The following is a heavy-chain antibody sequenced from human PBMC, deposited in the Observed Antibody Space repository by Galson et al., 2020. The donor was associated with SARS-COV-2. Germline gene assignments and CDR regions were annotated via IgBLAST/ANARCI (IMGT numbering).Heavy chain of an antibody. CDR3: ASWRDLDAFDI. D-gene: IGHD3-3*01. CDR1: GFTFSRYA. J-gene: IGHJ3*02. CDR2: ISYEGSNK. Sequence: GGSLRLSCTASGFTFSRYAMHWVRQVPGKGLEWVAVISYEGSNKNYADSVKGRFIISRDNSKNTLYLQLNSLRPEDTAMYYCASWRDLDAFDIWGQGTVVTVSS. V-gene: IGHV3-30*04.